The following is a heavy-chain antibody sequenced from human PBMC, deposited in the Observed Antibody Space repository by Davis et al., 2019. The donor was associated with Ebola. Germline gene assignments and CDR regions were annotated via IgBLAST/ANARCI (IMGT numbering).Heavy chain of an antibody. CDR3: AREYSKTFADY. Sequence: MPSETLSLTCAASGGSFSGYYWSWIRQPPGKGLAWIGEINHSGSTNYNPSLKSRVTVSVDTSKNQFSLKLSSVTAADTAVYYCAREYSKTFADYWGQGTLVTVSS. J-gene: IGHJ4*02. CDR1: GGSFSGYY. D-gene: IGHD3-16*01. V-gene: IGHV4-34*01. CDR2: INHSGST.